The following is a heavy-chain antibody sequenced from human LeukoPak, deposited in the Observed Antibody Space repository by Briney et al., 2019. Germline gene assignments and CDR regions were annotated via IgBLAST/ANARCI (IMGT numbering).Heavy chain of an antibody. CDR2: ISSNGGST. CDR1: GFTFSSYA. D-gene: IGHD5-24*01. Sequence: GGSLRLSCSASGFTFSSYAMHWVRQAPGKGLEYVSAISSNGGSTYYADSVKGRFTISRDNSKNTLYLQVSSLRAEDTAVYYCVKAVGGWLPNYYYFDYWGQGTLVTVSS. J-gene: IGHJ4*02. V-gene: IGHV3-64D*09. CDR3: VKAVGGWLPNYYYFDY.